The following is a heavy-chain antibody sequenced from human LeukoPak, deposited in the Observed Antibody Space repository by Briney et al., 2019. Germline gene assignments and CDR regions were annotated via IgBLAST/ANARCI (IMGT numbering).Heavy chain of an antibody. V-gene: IGHV3-53*01. CDR1: GFTFSSYG. Sequence: PGGSLRLSCVVSGFTFSSYGMNWVRQAPGKGLEWVSLIYSGGGTYYADSVKGRFTISRDNSKNTLYLQMNSLRPEDTAVYYCARNNYGGESGDYWGQGTLVTVSS. CDR3: ARNNYGGESGDY. J-gene: IGHJ4*02. CDR2: IYSGGGT. D-gene: IGHD4-23*01.